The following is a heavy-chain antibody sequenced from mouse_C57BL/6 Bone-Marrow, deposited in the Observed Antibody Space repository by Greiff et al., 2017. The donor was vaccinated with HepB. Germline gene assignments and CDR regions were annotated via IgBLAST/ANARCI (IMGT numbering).Heavy chain of an antibody. CDR3: ARKMGLKAMDY. CDR2: IHPNSGST. CDR1: GYTFTSYW. D-gene: IGHD1-3*01. V-gene: IGHV1-64*01. Sequence: QVQLQQPGAELVKPGASVKLSCKASGYTFTSYWMHWVKQRPGQGLEWIGMIHPNSGSTNYNEKFKSKATLTVDKSSSTAYMQLSSLTSEDSAVYYCARKMGLKAMDYWGQGTSVTVSS. J-gene: IGHJ4*01.